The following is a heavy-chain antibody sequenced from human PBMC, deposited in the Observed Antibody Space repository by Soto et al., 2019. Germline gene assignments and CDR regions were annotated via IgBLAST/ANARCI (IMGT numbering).Heavy chain of an antibody. CDR1: GFDFNSYS. D-gene: IGHD2-2*01. J-gene: IGHJ4*02. V-gene: IGHV3-48*01. CDR3: TSSRSPDAY. Sequence: GGSLRLSCVASGFDFNSYSMNWVRQAPGKGLEWISHINSGSTSVFYADSVKGRFTISRDNAKNSLYLQMNSLRAEDTAVYYCTSSRSPDAYWGQGTLVTVSS. CDR2: INSGSTSV.